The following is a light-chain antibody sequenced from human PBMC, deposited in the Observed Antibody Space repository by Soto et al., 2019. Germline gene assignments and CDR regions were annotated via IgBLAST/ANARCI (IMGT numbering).Light chain of an antibody. V-gene: IGKV3-20*01. CDR2: GAS. CDR3: QQYGSAPQGT. Sequence: EIVLTPSPGTLSLSPGERATLSCRASQSVSSSYLAWYQPKPGQAPRLLIYGASSRATGIPDRFSGSGSGTNCTLTIISLEPEDFALYSRQQYGSAPQGTFGQGTEV. CDR1: QSVSSSY. J-gene: IGKJ1*01.